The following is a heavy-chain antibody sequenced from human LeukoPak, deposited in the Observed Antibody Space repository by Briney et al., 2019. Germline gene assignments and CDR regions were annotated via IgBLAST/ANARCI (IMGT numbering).Heavy chain of an antibody. D-gene: IGHD3-10*01. Sequence: GGSLRLSCAASGITFSNYFMSWVRQAPGKGLEWVSAIGPSGGNTYYADSVKGRFTISRDNSKNTLYLQMTSLRAEETAVYYCAKDSKMSYYGLGSHYDYWGQGTLVTVSS. CDR1: GITFSNYF. J-gene: IGHJ4*02. V-gene: IGHV3-23*01. CDR3: AKDSKMSYYGLGSHYDY. CDR2: IGPSGGNT.